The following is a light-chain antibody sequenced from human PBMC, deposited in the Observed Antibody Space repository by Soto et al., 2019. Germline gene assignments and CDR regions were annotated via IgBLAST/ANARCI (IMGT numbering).Light chain of an antibody. Sequence: AIQMTQSPSSLSASVGDRLTITCRASQDVRNYVGWYQQKPGKAPKFIIYGAFSLETGIPSRLSGSGYGTEFTLTINSLLPEDFATYFCLQDYSWPWTFGQGTKVDIK. CDR1: QDVRNY. CDR2: GAF. J-gene: IGKJ1*01. V-gene: IGKV1-6*01. CDR3: LQDYSWPWT.